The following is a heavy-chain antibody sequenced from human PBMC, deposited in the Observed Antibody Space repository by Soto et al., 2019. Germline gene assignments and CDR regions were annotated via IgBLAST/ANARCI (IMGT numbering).Heavy chain of an antibody. CDR3: ARDRTTISYYYYGMDV. V-gene: IGHV4-31*03. D-gene: IGHD3-9*01. CDR1: GGSISGGGYY. CDR2: IYYSGST. J-gene: IGHJ6*02. Sequence: QVQLQESGPGLVKPSQTLSLTCTVSGGSISGGGYYWSWIRQHPGKGLEWIGYIYYSGSTYYNPSLKSRVTISVDTSKNQFSLKLSSVTAADTAVYYCARDRTTISYYYYGMDVWGQGTTVTVSS.